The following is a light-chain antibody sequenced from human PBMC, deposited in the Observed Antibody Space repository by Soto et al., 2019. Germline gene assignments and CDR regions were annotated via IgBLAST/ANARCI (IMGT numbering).Light chain of an antibody. J-gene: IGKJ2*01. CDR2: DSS. V-gene: IGKV1-9*01. CDR1: YDISSS. Sequence: DIQLTQSPSFLSASVEDRVTISCRASYDISSSLAWYQQEPGKPPNLLIYDSSTLQTGAPSRFTGSGSGRKFTLTISGLQFGDFATYFCQQLSHYPYTFGQGTKLEI. CDR3: QQLSHYPYT.